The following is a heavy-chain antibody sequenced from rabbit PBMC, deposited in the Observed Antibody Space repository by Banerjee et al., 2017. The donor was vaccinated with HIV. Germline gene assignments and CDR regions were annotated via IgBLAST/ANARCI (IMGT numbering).Heavy chain of an antibody. CDR1: GFDFSSDG. V-gene: IGHV1S40*01. J-gene: IGHJ4*01. Sequence: QSLEESGGDLVKPGASPTLTCTASGFDFSSDGISWVRQAPGKGLEWIACIYGGGSVSYASWAKGRFTISKTSSTTVTLQMTSLTAADTATYFCAKFWGLWGPGTLVTVS. D-gene: IGHD3-1*01. CDR3: AKFWGL. CDR2: IYGGGSVS.